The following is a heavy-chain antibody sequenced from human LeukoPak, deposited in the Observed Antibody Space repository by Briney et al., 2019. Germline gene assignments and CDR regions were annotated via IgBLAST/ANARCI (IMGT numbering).Heavy chain of an antibody. D-gene: IGHD2-2*02. J-gene: IGHJ5*02. Sequence: PGGSLRLSCAASGFTFSSYGMHWVRQAPGKGLEWVSSISSSSSYIYYADSVKGRFTISRDNAKNSLYLQMNSLRAEDTAVYYCARESDIVVVPAAIHNWFDPWGQGTLVTVSS. V-gene: IGHV3-21*01. CDR1: GFTFSSYG. CDR3: ARESDIVVVPAAIHNWFDP. CDR2: ISSSSSYI.